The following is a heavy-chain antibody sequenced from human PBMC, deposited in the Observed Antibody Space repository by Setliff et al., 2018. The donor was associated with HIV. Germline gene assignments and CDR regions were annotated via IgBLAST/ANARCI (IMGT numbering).Heavy chain of an antibody. CDR3: AKGLSSGYYYGLDS. CDR2: INWNSDSI. Sequence: GGSLRLSCEASGFTFSTYAMYWVRQAPGKGLEWVSGINWNSDSIGYADSVKGRFTISRDNAKNSLYLQMNSLRAEDMALYYCAKGLSSGYYYGLDSWGQGTLVTVSS. J-gene: IGHJ4*02. D-gene: IGHD3-22*01. V-gene: IGHV3-9*03. CDR1: GFTFSTYA.